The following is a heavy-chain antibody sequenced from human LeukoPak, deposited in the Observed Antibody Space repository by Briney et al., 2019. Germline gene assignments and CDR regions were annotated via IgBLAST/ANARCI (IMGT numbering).Heavy chain of an antibody. Sequence: PGGSLRLSCAASGFTFSSYSMNWVRQAPGKGLEWISYISSASNTIYYADSVKGRFTISRDNAKNLVYLQMNSLRAEDTAMYYCARDGWFGDYNWFDPWGQGTLVTVSS. CDR2: ISSASNTI. D-gene: IGHD3-10*01. J-gene: IGHJ5*02. CDR3: ARDGWFGDYNWFDP. CDR1: GFTFSSYS. V-gene: IGHV3-48*01.